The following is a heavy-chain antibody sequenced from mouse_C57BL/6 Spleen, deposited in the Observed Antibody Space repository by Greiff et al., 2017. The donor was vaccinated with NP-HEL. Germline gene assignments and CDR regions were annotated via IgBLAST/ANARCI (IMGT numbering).Heavy chain of an antibody. D-gene: IGHD2-4*01. CDR3: ARPYDYAVDWFAY. V-gene: IGHV3-6*01. CDR1: GYSITSGYY. Sequence: EVQLQESGPGLVKPSQSLSLTCSVTGYSITSGYYWNWIRQFPGNKLEWMGYISYDGSNNYNPSLKNRISITRDTSKNQFFLKLNSVTTEDTATYYCARPYDYAVDWFAYWGQGTLVTVSA. J-gene: IGHJ3*01. CDR2: ISYDGSN.